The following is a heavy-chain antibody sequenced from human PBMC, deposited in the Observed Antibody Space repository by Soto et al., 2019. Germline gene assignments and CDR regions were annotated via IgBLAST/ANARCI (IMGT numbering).Heavy chain of an antibody. CDR1: GVPFCGSA. CDR2: IRNETSNYAT. Sequence: GGSLRLSCAGSGVPFCGSAMHWVRQASGKGLEWVGRIRNETSNYATAYAASVKGRFTISRDDSKNTAYLQMSGLKTEDTAVYYCMTSIAAAGWGQGTPVTVSS. V-gene: IGHV3-73*01. J-gene: IGHJ4*02. D-gene: IGHD6-13*01. CDR3: MTSIAAAG.